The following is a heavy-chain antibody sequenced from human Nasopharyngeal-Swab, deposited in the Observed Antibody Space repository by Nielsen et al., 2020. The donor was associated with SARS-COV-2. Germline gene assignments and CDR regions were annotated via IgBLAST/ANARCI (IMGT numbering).Heavy chain of an antibody. Sequence: ASVKVSCKASGYTFTSYYMHWVRQAPGQGLEWMGIINPSGGSTSYAQKFQGRVTMTRDTSTSTVYMELSSLRSEDTAVYYCARDIVVVTDARGSWFDPWGQGTLVTVSS. V-gene: IGHV1-46*01. J-gene: IGHJ5*02. CDR1: GYTFTSYY. CDR3: ARDIVVVTDARGSWFDP. CDR2: INPSGGST. D-gene: IGHD2-2*01.